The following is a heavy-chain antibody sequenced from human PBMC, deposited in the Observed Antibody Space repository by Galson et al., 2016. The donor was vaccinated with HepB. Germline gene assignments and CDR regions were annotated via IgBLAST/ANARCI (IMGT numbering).Heavy chain of an antibody. CDR3: ARASPKVQGLQYYYYAMDV. V-gene: IGHV3-21*01. CDR1: GFTFTSYT. CDR2: VSGGGNYM. Sequence: SLRLSCAASGFTFTSYTINWVRQAPGKGLEWVSSVSGGGNYMYYADSVKGRFTISRDNARKSISLRLNSLRVEDTAVYYCARASPKVQGLQYYYYAMDVWGQGTTVTVSS. D-gene: IGHD3-10*01. J-gene: IGHJ6*02.